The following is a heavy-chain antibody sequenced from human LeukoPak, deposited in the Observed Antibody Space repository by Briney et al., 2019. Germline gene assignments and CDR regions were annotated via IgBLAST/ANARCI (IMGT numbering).Heavy chain of an antibody. CDR1: GFSFSTYA. D-gene: IGHD3-22*01. J-gene: IGHJ4*02. Sequence: GGSLRLSCAASGFSFSTYAMTWVRQAPGKVLEWVSSISDSVRSTYYADSVTGRFTISRDNSKNTLYLQMNSLRAEDTAVYFCANRSYYDSSGYCFDYWGQGTLVTVSS. CDR3: ANRSYYDSSGYCFDY. V-gene: IGHV3-23*01. CDR2: ISDSVRST.